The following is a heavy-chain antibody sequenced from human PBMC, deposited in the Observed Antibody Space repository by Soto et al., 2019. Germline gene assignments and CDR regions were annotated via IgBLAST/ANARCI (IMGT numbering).Heavy chain of an antibody. Sequence: QVQLQESGPGLVTPSETLSLTCTVSGGSISRYYWTWIRQPPGKGLEWIGYISYSGSTKYNPSLKSRVTISVATSKPQFSLKLSSVTAADTAAYYCARLDGYYLYMDVWCKGTTVTVSS. CDR1: GGSISRYY. CDR2: ISYSGST. V-gene: IGHV4-59*08. CDR3: ARLDGYYLYMDV. D-gene: IGHD3-22*01. J-gene: IGHJ6*03.